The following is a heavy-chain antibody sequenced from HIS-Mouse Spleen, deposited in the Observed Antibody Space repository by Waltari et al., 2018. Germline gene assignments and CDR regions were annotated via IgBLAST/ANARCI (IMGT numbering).Heavy chain of an antibody. D-gene: IGHD5-18*01. CDR2: ISSSGSTI. CDR3: ARDSVIQGPFYSYGYYFDY. J-gene: IGHJ4*02. CDR1: GFPFRAYY. V-gene: IGHV3-11*01. Sequence: QVQLVESGGGLVKPGGSLRLSCAASGFPFRAYYMSWIRRAPGKGLEWVSYISSSGSTIYYADSVKGRFTISRDNAKNSLYLQMNSLRAEDTAVYYCARDSVIQGPFYSYGYYFDYWGQGTLVTVSS.